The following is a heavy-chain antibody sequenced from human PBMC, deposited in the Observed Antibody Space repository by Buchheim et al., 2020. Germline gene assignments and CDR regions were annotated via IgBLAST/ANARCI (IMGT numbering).Heavy chain of an antibody. CDR1: GFTFTTYW. Sequence: EVQLVESGGTLVQPGGSLTLSCAASGFTFTTYWMYWVRQTPGKGLEWVASIKTDGTNTYYLDSVKGRFTISRDNAKNSLYLQMNSLRVEDSGIYYYAKDLHSGWAWEFDSRGQGTL. V-gene: IGHV3-7*01. D-gene: IGHD6-19*01. CDR3: AKDLHSGWAWEFDS. CDR2: IKTDGTNT. J-gene: IGHJ4*02.